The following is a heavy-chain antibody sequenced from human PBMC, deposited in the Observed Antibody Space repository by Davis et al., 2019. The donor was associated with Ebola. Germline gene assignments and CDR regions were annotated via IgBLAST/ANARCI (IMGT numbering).Heavy chain of an antibody. CDR2: INHSGST. CDR3: ARGDLGGKQLVY. D-gene: IGHD6-13*01. J-gene: IGHJ4*02. CDR1: GGSFSGYY. Sequence: SQTLSLTCAVYGGSFSGYYWTWIRQPPGKGLEWLGEINHSGSTNYNPSLKSRLIISIDTSKNQFSLQLNSVTDADTAVYYCARGDLGGKQLVYWGQGTLVTVSS. V-gene: IGHV4-34*01.